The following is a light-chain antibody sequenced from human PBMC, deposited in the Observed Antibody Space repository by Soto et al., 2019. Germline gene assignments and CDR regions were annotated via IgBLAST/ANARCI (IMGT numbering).Light chain of an antibody. CDR3: AAWDDSLSGVV. CDR1: SSNIGSNY. V-gene: IGLV1-47*01. Sequence: QAVVTQPPSASGTPGQRVTISCSGSSSNIGSNYVYWYQQLPGTATKLLIYRNNQRPSGVPDRFSGSKSGTSASLAISGLRSEDEADYYCAAWDDSLSGVVFGGGTKVTVL. J-gene: IGLJ2*01. CDR2: RNN.